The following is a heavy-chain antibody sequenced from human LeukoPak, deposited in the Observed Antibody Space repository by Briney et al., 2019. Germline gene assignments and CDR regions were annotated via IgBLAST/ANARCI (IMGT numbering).Heavy chain of an antibody. V-gene: IGHV3-30-3*01. Sequence: GRSLRLSCAASGFTFSSYAMHWVRQAPGKGLEWVAVISYDGSNKYYADSVKGRFTISRDNSKNTLYLQMNSLRAEDTAVYYCARDGLITMIAVGMVGDYWGQGTLVTVSS. CDR1: GFTFSSYA. CDR3: ARDGLITMIAVGMVGDY. D-gene: IGHD3-22*01. J-gene: IGHJ4*02. CDR2: ISYDGSNK.